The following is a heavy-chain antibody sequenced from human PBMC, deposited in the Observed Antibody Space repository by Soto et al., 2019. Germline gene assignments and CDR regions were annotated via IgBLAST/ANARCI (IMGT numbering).Heavy chain of an antibody. CDR2: ISGSGGST. CDR1: GFTFSSYA. Sequence: PGGSLRLSCAASGFTFSSYAMSWVRQAPGKGLEWVSAISGSGGSTYYADSVKGRFTISRDNSKNTLYLQMNSLRAEDTAVYYCAKVRFEYSSSFLGMDVWGQGTTVTVSS. J-gene: IGHJ6*02. V-gene: IGHV3-23*01. D-gene: IGHD6-6*01. CDR3: AKVRFEYSSSFLGMDV.